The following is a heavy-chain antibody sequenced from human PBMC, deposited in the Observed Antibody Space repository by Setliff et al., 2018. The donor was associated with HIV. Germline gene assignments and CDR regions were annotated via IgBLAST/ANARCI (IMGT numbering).Heavy chain of an antibody. V-gene: IGHV3-23*01. CDR3: AKDGISGGACPPYYFDY. CDR2: ISGSGGST. D-gene: IGHD2-15*01. J-gene: IGHJ4*01. Sequence: PGGSLRLSCAASGFSLRTYAMSWVRQAPGKGLEWVSVISGSGGSTYYADSVKGRFTISRDNSKNTLYLQMNGLRVEDTAVYYCAKDGISGGACPPYYFDYWGHGTLVTVSS. CDR1: GFSLRTYA.